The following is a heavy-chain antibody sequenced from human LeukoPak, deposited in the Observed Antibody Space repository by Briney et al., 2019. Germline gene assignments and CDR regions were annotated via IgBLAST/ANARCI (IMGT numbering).Heavy chain of an antibody. J-gene: IGHJ6*02. CDR1: GYTFTSYY. D-gene: IGHD6-6*01. Sequence: ASVKVSCKASGYTFTSYYMHWVRRAPGQGLDWVGIINPSAGSTTYAQKFQGRVTMTRDTSTSTVYMELSSLRSEDTAVYYCARLDEYSSSSRYYGMDVWGQGTTVTVSS. CDR2: INPSAGST. CDR3: ARLDEYSSSSRYYGMDV. V-gene: IGHV1-46*01.